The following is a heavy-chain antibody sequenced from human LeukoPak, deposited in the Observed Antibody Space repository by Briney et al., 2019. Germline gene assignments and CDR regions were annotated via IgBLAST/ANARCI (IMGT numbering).Heavy chain of an antibody. Sequence: PGGSLRLSCTASGFTFSEHSMNWVRQAPGKGLEWVSYISMKSKSIYYADSVRGRFIISRDNGKNSLSLQMNSLTAADTAIYYCARDGSPSFYYYYMDVWGKGTTVTVSS. V-gene: IGHV3-48*01. J-gene: IGHJ6*03. CDR2: ISMKSKSI. D-gene: IGHD2-2*03. CDR3: ARDGSPSFYYYYMDV. CDR1: GFTFSEHS.